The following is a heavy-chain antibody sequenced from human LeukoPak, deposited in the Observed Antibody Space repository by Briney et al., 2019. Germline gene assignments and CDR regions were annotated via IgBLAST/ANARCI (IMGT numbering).Heavy chain of an antibody. J-gene: IGHJ3*02. CDR2: IIPIFATA. CDR3: ASPNPGYSYGDDAFDI. V-gene: IGHV1-69*01. CDR1: GGTFSSYA. D-gene: IGHD5-18*01. Sequence: SVKVSCKASGGTFSSYAISWVRQAPGQGLEWMGGIIPIFATANFAQKFQGRVTITADESTSTAYMELSSLRSEDTAVYYCASPNPGYSYGDDAFDIWGQGTMVTVSS.